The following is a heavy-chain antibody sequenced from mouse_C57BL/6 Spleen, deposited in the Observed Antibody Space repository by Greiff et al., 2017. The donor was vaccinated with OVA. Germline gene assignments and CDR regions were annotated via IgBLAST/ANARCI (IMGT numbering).Heavy chain of an antibody. V-gene: IGHV1-54*01. D-gene: IGHD4-1*01. CDR1: GYAFTNYL. CDR2: INPGSGGT. CDR3: ARSANWDLYAMDY. Sequence: QVQLQQSGAELVRPGTSVKVSCKASGYAFTNYLIEWVQQRPGQGLEWIGVINPGSGGTNYNEKFKGKATLTADKSSSTAYMQLSSLTSEDSAVYFCARSANWDLYAMDYWGQGTSVTVSS. J-gene: IGHJ4*01.